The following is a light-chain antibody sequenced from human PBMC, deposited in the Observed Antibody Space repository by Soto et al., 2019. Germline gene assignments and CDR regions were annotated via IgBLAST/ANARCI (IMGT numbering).Light chain of an antibody. J-gene: IGKJ4*01. CDR3: QQYGDSPLT. Sequence: EIVLTQSPATLSVSPGERATLSCRASQSVGNNFAWYQQKPGQAPRLLIFATSTRAAGVPARCSGSGSGTEFTLTISSLQSEDFAVYYWQQYGDSPLTFGGGAKVEIE. V-gene: IGKV3-15*01. CDR1: QSVGNN. CDR2: ATS.